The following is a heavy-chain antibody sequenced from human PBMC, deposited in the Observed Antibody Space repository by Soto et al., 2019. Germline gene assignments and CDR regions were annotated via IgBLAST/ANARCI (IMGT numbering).Heavy chain of an antibody. CDR1: GGSFSGYY. Sequence: LSLTCAVYGGSFSGYYWSWIRQPPGKGLEWIGEINHSGSTNYNPSLKSRVTISVDTSKNQFSLKLSSVTAADTAVYYCARGRHKWSGMDVWGQGTTVT. CDR2: INHSGST. D-gene: IGHD2-8*01. CDR3: ARGRHKWSGMDV. V-gene: IGHV4-34*01. J-gene: IGHJ6*02.